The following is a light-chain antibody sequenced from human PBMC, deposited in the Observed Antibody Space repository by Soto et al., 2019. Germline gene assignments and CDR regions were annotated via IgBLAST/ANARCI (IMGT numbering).Light chain of an antibody. CDR1: QSVTSNY. V-gene: IGKV3-20*01. J-gene: IGKJ2*01. Sequence: EIVLTQSPGTLSLSPGERATLSCRASQSVTSNYLAWYQQKPGQAPGLLIYGASSRATGIPDRFSGSGSGTDFTLTISRLEPEDFAVYYCQQYGSSPATFGAGTKLEIK. CDR2: GAS. CDR3: QQYGSSPAT.